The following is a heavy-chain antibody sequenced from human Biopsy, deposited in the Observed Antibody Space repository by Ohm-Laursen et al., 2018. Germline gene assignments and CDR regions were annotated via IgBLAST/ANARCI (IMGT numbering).Heavy chain of an antibody. J-gene: IGHJ5*02. CDR1: GYTFTSYD. D-gene: IGHD3-10*01. V-gene: IGHV1-8*01. CDR3: ARADPPLFYYGSGSSNWFDP. CDR2: MNPNSGNT. Sequence: SSVKVSCKASGYTFTSYDIKWVRQATGQGLEYLGWMNPNSGNTGYAQKFQGRVTMTRNTSVSTAYMDLSSLRSDDTAVYFCARADPPLFYYGSGSSNWFDPWGQGTLVTVSS.